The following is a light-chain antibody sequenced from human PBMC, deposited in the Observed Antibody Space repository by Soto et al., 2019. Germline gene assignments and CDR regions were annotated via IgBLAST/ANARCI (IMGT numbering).Light chain of an antibody. Sequence: QSVLTQPPSASGSPGQSVTISCAGTSSEVGGYKYVSWYQQYPGKAPKLMIYAVSKRPSGVPDRFSGSKSGNTASLTVSGLQAEDEADYYCSSYAGSNNYVFGTGTKLTVL. CDR2: AVS. CDR3: SSYAGSNNYV. CDR1: SSEVGGYKY. J-gene: IGLJ1*01. V-gene: IGLV2-8*01.